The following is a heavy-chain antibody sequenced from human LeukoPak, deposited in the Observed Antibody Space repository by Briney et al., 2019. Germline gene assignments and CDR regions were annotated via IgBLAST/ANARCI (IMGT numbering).Heavy chain of an antibody. CDR1: GGSISSNNYY. CDR3: AGSNSRRRHFDY. V-gene: IGHV4-39*07. Sequence: KPSETLSLTCIVSGGSISSNNYYWGWIRQPPGKGLEGIGNIYFSGSTYYNPSLKSRVTISVDTSKNQFSLKLTSVTAADTAVYSCAGSNSRRRHFDYWGQGTLVTVSS. CDR2: IYFSGST. J-gene: IGHJ4*02. D-gene: IGHD6-6*01.